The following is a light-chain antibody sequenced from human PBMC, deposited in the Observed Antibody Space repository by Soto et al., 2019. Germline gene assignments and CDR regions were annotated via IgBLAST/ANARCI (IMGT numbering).Light chain of an antibody. Sequence: ETVLTQSPATMSVSPGEGATLSCRASQSVSINLAWYQQKPGQDPRLLIYVASTRATGIPSRFRGSGSGTVLSLTISSLQAADCAVYYCPHYNNWPPITFGQGTRLEIK. V-gene: IGKV3-15*01. CDR3: PHYNNWPPIT. J-gene: IGKJ5*01. CDR2: VAS. CDR1: QSVSIN.